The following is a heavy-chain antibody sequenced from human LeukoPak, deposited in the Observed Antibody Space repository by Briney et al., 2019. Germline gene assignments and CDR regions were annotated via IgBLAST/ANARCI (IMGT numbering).Heavy chain of an antibody. Sequence: SETLSLTCTVSGGSISSYYWSWIRQPPGKGLEWIGYIYYSGSTNYNPSLKSRVTISVDTSKNQFSLKLSSVTAADTAVYYCARDDAYSYPQPLFDPWGQGTLVTVSS. CDR1: GGSISSYY. CDR3: ARDDAYSYPQPLFDP. J-gene: IGHJ5*02. D-gene: IGHD5-18*01. CDR2: IYYSGST. V-gene: IGHV4-59*12.